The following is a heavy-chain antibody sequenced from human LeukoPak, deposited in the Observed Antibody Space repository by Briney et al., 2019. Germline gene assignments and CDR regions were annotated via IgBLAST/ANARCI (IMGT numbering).Heavy chain of an antibody. CDR2: IYYSGST. D-gene: IGHD6-13*01. V-gene: IGHV4-39*01. CDR3: ARPGAAGYYYYYMDV. Sequence: SETLSLTCTVSGGSISSSSYYWGWIRQPPGKGLEWIGSIYYSGSTYYNPSLKSRVTISVDTSKNQFSLKLSSVTAADTAVYYCARPGAAGYYYYYMDVWGKGTTVTISS. J-gene: IGHJ6*03. CDR1: GGSISSSSYY.